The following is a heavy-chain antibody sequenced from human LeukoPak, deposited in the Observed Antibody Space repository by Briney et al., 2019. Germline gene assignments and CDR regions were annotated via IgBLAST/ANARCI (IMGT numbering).Heavy chain of an antibody. V-gene: IGHV3-33*01. CDR2: IWYDGSNK. CDR1: GFTFSSYG. Sequence: PGGSLRLSCAASGFTFSSYGMHWVRQAPGKGLEWVAVIWYDGSNKYYADSVKGRFAISRDNSKNTLYLQMNSLRAEDTAVYYCARDQSPVGSGFDAFDFWGQGTMVTVSS. D-gene: IGHD5-12*01. CDR3: ARDQSPVGSGFDAFDF. J-gene: IGHJ3*01.